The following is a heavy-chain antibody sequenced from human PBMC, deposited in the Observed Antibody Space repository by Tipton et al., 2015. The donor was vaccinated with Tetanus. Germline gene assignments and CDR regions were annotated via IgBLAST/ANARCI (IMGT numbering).Heavy chain of an antibody. CDR3: ARQEPPRRFFYDSSGSSD. CDR2: IYYSGST. V-gene: IGHV4-31*03. Sequence: LRLSCTVSGASISSGGYFWSWIRQHPGKGPEWIGYIYYSGSTYYTPSLKSRGPISVDPSKNQFSLNLSSVTAADTAVYFCARQEPPRRFFYDSSGSSDWGQGILVTVSS. J-gene: IGHJ4*02. CDR1: GASISSGGYF. D-gene: IGHD3-22*01.